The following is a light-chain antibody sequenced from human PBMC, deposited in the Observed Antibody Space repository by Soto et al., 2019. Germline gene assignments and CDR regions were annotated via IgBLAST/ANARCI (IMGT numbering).Light chain of an antibody. V-gene: IGKV3-15*01. CDR1: QSVSSH. Sequence: EIRMTQSPAILSVSPGESATLSCRASQSVSSHVVWYQQKPGQAPRLLISDSSTGATGIPARFSGSGSATEFTLTISSLQSDDSAIYYCQQFGDWPSFGLGTKVDIK. CDR2: DSS. CDR3: QQFGDWPS. J-gene: IGKJ1*01.